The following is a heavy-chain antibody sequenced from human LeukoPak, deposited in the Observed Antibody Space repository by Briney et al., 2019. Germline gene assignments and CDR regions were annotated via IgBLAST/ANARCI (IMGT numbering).Heavy chain of an antibody. CDR1: GFTFSSYG. J-gene: IGHJ4*02. V-gene: IGHV3-48*04. Sequence: PGGSLRLSCAASGFTFSSYGMNWVRQAPGKGLEWVSYISSSSSTIYYADSVKGRFTISRDNAKNSLYLQMNSLRAEDTAVYYCARVRGIAVAGEIDYWGQGTLVTVSS. CDR2: ISSSSSTI. D-gene: IGHD6-19*01. CDR3: ARVRGIAVAGEIDY.